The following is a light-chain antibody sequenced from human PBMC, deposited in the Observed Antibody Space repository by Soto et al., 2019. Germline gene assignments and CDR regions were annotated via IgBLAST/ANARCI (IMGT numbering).Light chain of an antibody. CDR3: QSYASSVSGSRV. V-gene: IGLV1-40*01. CDR2: GNS. Sequence: QSVLTQPPSVSGAPGQRVTISCTGSSSNIGAGYDVHWYQQLPGTAPKLLIYGNSNRPSGVPDRFSGSKSGTSASLAITGLQAEDEADYYCQSYASSVSGSRVFGTGTKVTVL. J-gene: IGLJ1*01. CDR1: SSNIGAGYD.